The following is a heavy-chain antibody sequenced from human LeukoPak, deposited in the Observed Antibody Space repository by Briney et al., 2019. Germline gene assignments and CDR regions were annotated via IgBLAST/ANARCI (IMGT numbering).Heavy chain of an antibody. CDR1: GFTFSSYW. Sequence: GGSLRLSCAASGFTFSSYWMNWVRQAPAKGLEWVSYISSSGSTIYYADSVKGRFTISRDNAKNSLYLQMNSLRAEDTAVYYCTRGLYGSPGDNWGQGTLVTVSS. J-gene: IGHJ4*02. CDR3: TRGLYGSPGDN. CDR2: ISSSGSTI. D-gene: IGHD1-26*01. V-gene: IGHV3-48*04.